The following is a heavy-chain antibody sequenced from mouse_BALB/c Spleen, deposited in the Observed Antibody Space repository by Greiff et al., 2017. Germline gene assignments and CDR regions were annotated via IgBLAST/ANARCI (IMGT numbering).Heavy chain of an antibody. CDR1: GYSITSDYA. CDR2: ISYSGST. Sequence: EVKLVESGPGLVKPSQSLSLTCTVTGYSITSDYAWNWIRQFPGNKLEWMGYISYSGSTSYNPSLKSRISITRDTSKNQFFLQLNSVTTEDTATYYCAREGYGSTFYYAMDYWGQGTSVTVSS. V-gene: IGHV3-2*02. D-gene: IGHD1-1*01. CDR3: AREGYGSTFYYAMDY. J-gene: IGHJ4*01.